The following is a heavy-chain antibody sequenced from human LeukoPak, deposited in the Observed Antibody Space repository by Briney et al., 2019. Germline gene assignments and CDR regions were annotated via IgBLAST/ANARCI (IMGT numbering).Heavy chain of an antibody. Sequence: GGSLRLSCAASGFTFSSYSMNWVRQAPGKGLEWVSSISSSSSYIYYADSVKGRFTISRDNAKNSLYLQMNSLRAEDTAVYYCASLVGGPNWFDPWGQGTLVTVSS. CDR2: ISSSSSYI. D-gene: IGHD1-26*01. CDR3: ASLVGGPNWFDP. J-gene: IGHJ5*02. CDR1: GFTFSSYS. V-gene: IGHV3-21*01.